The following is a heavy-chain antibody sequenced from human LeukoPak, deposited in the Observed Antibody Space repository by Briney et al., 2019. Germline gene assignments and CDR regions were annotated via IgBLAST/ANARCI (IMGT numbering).Heavy chain of an antibody. Sequence: PGGSLRLSCAASGFTFTSYGMHWVRQAPGKGLEWVTLIRYDGSNKYYADSVKGRFTISRDNSKNTLYLQMNSLRAEDTAVYYCAKDGGAAGLFDYWGQGTLVTVSS. CDR2: IRYDGSNK. CDR3: AKDGGAAGLFDY. CDR1: GFTFTSYG. D-gene: IGHD6-13*01. V-gene: IGHV3-30*02. J-gene: IGHJ4*02.